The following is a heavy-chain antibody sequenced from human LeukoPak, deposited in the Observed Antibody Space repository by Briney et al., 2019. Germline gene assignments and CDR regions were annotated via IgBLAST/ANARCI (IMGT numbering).Heavy chain of an antibody. J-gene: IGHJ6*03. V-gene: IGHV1-2*02. D-gene: IGHD5-18*01. CDR2: INPNSGGT. CDR1: GYTFTSYY. CDR3: ARANTAMVRYYYYMDV. Sequence: ASVKVSCKASGYTFTSYYMHWVRQAPGQGLEWMGWINPNSGGTNYAQKFQGRVTMTRDTSISTAYMELSRLRSDDTAAYYCARANTAMVRYYYYMDVWGKGTTVTISS.